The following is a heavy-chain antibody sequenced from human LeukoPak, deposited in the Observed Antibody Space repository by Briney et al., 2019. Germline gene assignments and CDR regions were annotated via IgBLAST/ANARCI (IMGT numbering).Heavy chain of an antibody. CDR3: AGSSSSWYQVY. D-gene: IGHD6-13*01. Sequence: SETLSLTCTVSGGSISSGSYYWSWIRQPAGKGLEWIVRIYTSGSTNYNPSLKSRVTISVDTSKNQFSLKLSSVTAADTAVYYCAGSSSSWYQVYWGQGTLVTVSS. CDR1: GGSISSGSYY. J-gene: IGHJ4*02. CDR2: IYTSGST. V-gene: IGHV4-61*02.